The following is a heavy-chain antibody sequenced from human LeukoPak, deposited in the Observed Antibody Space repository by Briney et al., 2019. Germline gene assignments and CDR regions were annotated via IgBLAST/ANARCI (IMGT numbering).Heavy chain of an antibody. CDR1: GFTFNDFA. Sequence: GGSLRLSCAASGFTFNDFAMHWVRQAPGKGPEYVSAITNYGDTTYYADSVQGRFTISRDNSKNMLYLQMGGLKLEDTAIYYCARSAGIVVVTACLDSWGPGTLVTVSS. J-gene: IGHJ4*02. V-gene: IGHV3-64*02. CDR2: ITNYGDTT. CDR3: ARSAGIVVVTACLDS. D-gene: IGHD2-21*02.